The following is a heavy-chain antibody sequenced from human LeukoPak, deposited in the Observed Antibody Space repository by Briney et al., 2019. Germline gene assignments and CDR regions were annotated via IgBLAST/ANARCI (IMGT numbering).Heavy chain of an antibody. CDR3: ARDVVAVAGVPAWYFDY. V-gene: IGHV4-31*03. CDR2: IHYSGST. J-gene: IGHJ4*02. CDR1: GGSISSGNYW. D-gene: IGHD6-19*01. Sequence: PSETLSLTCTVSGGSISSGNYWWSWIRQHPEKGLEWIGYIHYSGSTLYNPSLESRATISADTSENQFSLKLSSVTAADTAVYYCARDVVAVAGVPAWYFDYWGQGTLVTVSS.